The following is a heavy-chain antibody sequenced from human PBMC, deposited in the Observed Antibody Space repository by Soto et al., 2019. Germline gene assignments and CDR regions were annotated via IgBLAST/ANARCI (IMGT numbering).Heavy chain of an antibody. Sequence: EVQLLNSGGGLVQPGGSLRLSCAASGFTFSNYDMNWVRQAPGKGLEWVSAISGRGSSTYYADSVKGRITISRDDSKNTAYLQMNSLRAEDTAVYYCAKGSIVAGAIRYDLDYWGQGTLVTVSS. CDR2: ISGRGSST. CDR3: AKGSIVAGAIRYDLDY. CDR1: GFTFSNYD. J-gene: IGHJ4*02. V-gene: IGHV3-23*01. D-gene: IGHD2-2*01.